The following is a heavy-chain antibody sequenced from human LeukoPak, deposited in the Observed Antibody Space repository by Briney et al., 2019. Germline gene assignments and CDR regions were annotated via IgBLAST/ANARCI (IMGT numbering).Heavy chain of an antibody. CDR3: ARAYGALYFVY. V-gene: IGHV4-4*07. D-gene: IGHD4-17*01. J-gene: IGHJ4*02. Sequence: SETLSLTCTVSGGSIITYYWSWIRQPAGKGLEWIGRIYSSGRTNYHTSLESRVTMSVDTSKNQFSLNLTSVTAADTAVYYCARAYGALYFVYWGQGILVTVSS. CDR1: GGSIITYY. CDR2: IYSSGRT.